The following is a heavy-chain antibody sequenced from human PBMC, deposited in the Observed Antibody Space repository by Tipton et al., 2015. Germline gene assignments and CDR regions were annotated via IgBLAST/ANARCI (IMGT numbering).Heavy chain of an antibody. CDR1: GFTFSNYA. Sequence: SLRLSCAASGFTFSNYAMSWVRQAPGKGLEWVSGIRGSDGGTYYADSVKGRYTISRDNTKNTLYLQMNSLRAEETAVYYCAKGKNVLPSFGEVAAFDYWGQGPQVVVSS. CDR2: IRGSDGGT. CDR3: AKGKNVLPSFGEVAAFDY. V-gene: IGHV3-23*01. J-gene: IGHJ4*02. D-gene: IGHD3-10*01.